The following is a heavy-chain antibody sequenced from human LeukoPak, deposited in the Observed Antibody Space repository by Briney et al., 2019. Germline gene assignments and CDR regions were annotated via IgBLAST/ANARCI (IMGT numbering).Heavy chain of an antibody. CDR3: ARVDDFWSGYQTRGGY. V-gene: IGHV3-21*01. Sequence: SSSYIYYADSVKGRFTISRDNAKNSLYLQMNSLRAEDTAVYYCARVDDFWSGYQTRGGYWGQGTLVTVSS. J-gene: IGHJ4*02. D-gene: IGHD3-3*01. CDR2: SSSYI.